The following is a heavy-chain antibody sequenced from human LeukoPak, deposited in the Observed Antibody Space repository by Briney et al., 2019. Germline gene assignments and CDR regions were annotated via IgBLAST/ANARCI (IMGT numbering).Heavy chain of an antibody. D-gene: IGHD3-3*01. CDR3: ARGTVLRFLEWAVALDY. V-gene: IGHV3-66*02. CDR2: IYSGGST. Sequence: GGSLRLSCAASGFTVSSNYMSWVRQAPGKGLEWVSVIYSGGSTYYADSVKGRFTISRDNSKNTLYLQMNSLRAEDTAVYCCARGTVLRFLEWAVALDYWGQGTLVTVSS. J-gene: IGHJ4*02. CDR1: GFTVSSNY.